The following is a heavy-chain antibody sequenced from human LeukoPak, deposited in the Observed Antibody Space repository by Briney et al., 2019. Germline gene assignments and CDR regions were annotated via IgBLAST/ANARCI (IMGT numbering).Heavy chain of an antibody. CDR2: ISSSGSTI. CDR3: ARDWGRYSPKSPRVFDI. Sequence: GGSLRLSCAASGFTFSDYYMSWIRQAPGKGLEWVSYISSSGSTIYYTDSVKGRFTISRDNAKNSLYLQMNSLRAEDTAVYYCARDWGRYSPKSPRVFDIWGQGTMVTVSS. V-gene: IGHV3-11*01. J-gene: IGHJ3*02. CDR1: GFTFSDYY. D-gene: IGHD1-1*01.